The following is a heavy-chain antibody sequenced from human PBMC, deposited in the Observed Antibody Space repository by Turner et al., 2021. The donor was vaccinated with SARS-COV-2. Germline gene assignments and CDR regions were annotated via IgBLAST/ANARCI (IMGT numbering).Heavy chain of an antibody. CDR1: GGSISSSSYY. V-gene: IGHV4-39*01. CDR3: ARRSSRLGNWYFDL. Sequence: QLQLQESGPGLVKPSETLSLTCTVSGGSISSSSYYWGWIRQPPGKGLEWIGSMYYSGSTYYNPSLKSRVTISVDTSKNQFSLKLSSVTAADTAVYYCARRSSRLGNWYFDLWGRGTLVTVS. CDR2: MYYSGST. J-gene: IGHJ2*01. D-gene: IGHD2-15*01.